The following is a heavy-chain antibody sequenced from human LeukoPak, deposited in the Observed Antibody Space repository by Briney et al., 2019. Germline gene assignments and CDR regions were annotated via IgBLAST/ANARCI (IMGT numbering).Heavy chain of an antibody. J-gene: IGHJ5*02. D-gene: IGHD3-22*01. CDR3: ARQGDYYDSSGYNWFDP. CDR1: GGSISSYY. V-gene: IGHV4-39*01. Sequence: SETLSLTCTVSGGSISSYYWGWIRQPPGKGLEWIGSIYYSGSTYYNPSLKSRVTISVDTSKNQFSLKLSSVTAADTAVYYCARQGDYYDSSGYNWFDPWGQGTLVTVSS. CDR2: IYYSGST.